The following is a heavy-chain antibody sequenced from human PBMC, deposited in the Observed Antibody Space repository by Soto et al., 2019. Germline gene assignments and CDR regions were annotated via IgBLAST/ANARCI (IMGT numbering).Heavy chain of an antibody. CDR3: ARGSYYYDSSGCYHY. Sequence: SETLSLTCAVSGGSISSGGYSWSWIRQPPGKGLEWIGYIYYSGSTYYNPSLKSRVTISVDTSKNQFSLKLSSVTAADTAVYYCARGSYYYDSSGCYHYWGQGTLVTVSS. J-gene: IGHJ4*02. V-gene: IGHV4-30-4*01. D-gene: IGHD3-22*01. CDR1: GGSISSGGYS. CDR2: IYYSGST.